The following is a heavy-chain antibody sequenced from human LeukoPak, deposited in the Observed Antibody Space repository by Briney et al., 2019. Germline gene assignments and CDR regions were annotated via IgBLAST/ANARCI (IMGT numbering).Heavy chain of an antibody. CDR3: ARDYGSGSYGMDV. CDR2: INSDGSST. Sequence: PGGSLRLSCAASGFTFSSYWMHWVRHAPGKGLVWVSRINSDGSSTSYADSVKGRFTISRDNAKNTLYLQMNSLRAEDTAVYYCARDYGSGSYGMDVWGKGTAVTVSS. V-gene: IGHV3-74*01. J-gene: IGHJ6*04. CDR1: GFTFSSYW. D-gene: IGHD3-10*01.